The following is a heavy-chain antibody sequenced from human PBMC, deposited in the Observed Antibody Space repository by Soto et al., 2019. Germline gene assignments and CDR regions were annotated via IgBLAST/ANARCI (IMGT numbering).Heavy chain of an antibody. CDR3: ARDYYGSPYYYYYGMDV. CDR1: GYTFTGYY. CDR2: INPNSGGT. J-gene: IGHJ6*02. D-gene: IGHD3-10*01. V-gene: IGHV1-2*04. Sequence: GASVKVSCKTFGYTFTGYYMHWVRQAPGQGLEWMGWINPNSGGTNYAQKFQGWVTMTRDTSISTAYMELSRLRSDDTAVYYCARDYYGSPYYYYYGMDVWGQGTTVTVSS.